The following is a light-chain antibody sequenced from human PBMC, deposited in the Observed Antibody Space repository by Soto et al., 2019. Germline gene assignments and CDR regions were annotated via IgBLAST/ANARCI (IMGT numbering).Light chain of an antibody. CDR2: EVT. J-gene: IGLJ1*01. Sequence: QSALTQPASVSGSPGQSITISCTGTSGDIGGYNYVSWYQQHPGKAPKLLISEVTNRPSGVSNRFSGSKSGNTASLTISGLQAEDEADYYCSSFAGTNSFVFGTGTKLTVL. CDR1: SGDIGGYNY. V-gene: IGLV2-14*01. CDR3: SSFAGTNSFV.